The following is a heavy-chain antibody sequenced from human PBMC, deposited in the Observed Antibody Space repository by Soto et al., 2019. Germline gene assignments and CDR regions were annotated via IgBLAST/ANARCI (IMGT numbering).Heavy chain of an antibody. V-gene: IGHV1-18*01. CDR2: ISAYNGNT. J-gene: IGHJ3*02. D-gene: IGHD3-22*01. Sequence: QVQLVQSGAEVKKPGASVTVSCKASGYTFTSYGISWVRQAPGQGLEWMGWISAYNGNTNYAQKLQGRVTMTTDTSTSTAYMELRSLRSDDTAVYYCASLYYYDSSGYNDAFDIWGQGTMVTVSS. CDR3: ASLYYYDSSGYNDAFDI. CDR1: GYTFTSYG.